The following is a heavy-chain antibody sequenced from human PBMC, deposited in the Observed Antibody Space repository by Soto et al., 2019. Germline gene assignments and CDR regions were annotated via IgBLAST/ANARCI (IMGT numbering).Heavy chain of an antibody. Sequence: QVQLVESGGGVVQPGRSLRLSCAASGFTFSSYAMHWVRQAPGKGLEWVAVISYDGSNKYYADSVKGRCTISRDNSKNTPYLQMNSLRAEDTAVYYCARERVYGGNSGLDYWGQGTLVTVSS. D-gene: IGHD4-17*01. CDR1: GFTFSSYA. V-gene: IGHV3-30-3*01. CDR2: ISYDGSNK. J-gene: IGHJ4*02. CDR3: ARERVYGGNSGLDY.